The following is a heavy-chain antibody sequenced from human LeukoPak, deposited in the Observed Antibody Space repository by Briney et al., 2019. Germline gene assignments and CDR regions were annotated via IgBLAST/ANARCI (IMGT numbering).Heavy chain of an antibody. CDR1: GFTFSSYA. Sequence: GGSLRLSCAASGFTFSSYAMSWVRQAPGKGLERVSAISGSGGSTYYADSVKGRFTISRDNSKNTLYLQMNSLRAEDTAVYYCAKETYYGSGSYKVDFDYWGQGTLVTVSS. D-gene: IGHD3-10*01. J-gene: IGHJ4*02. CDR3: AKETYYGSGSYKVDFDY. CDR2: ISGSGGST. V-gene: IGHV3-23*01.